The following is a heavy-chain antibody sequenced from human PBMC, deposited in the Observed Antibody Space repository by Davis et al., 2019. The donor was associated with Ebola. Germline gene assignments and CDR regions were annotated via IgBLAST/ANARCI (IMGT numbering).Heavy chain of an antibody. D-gene: IGHD1-26*01. V-gene: IGHV1-46*01. Sequence: ASVKVSCKASGYTFTSYQMNWVRQAPGQGLEWMGIINPSGGGTHYAQKLQVRVSMTEDTSSHTAYMELSSLKSDDTAIYYCAVGGQDGGFDYWGQGTLVTVSS. CDR1: GYTFTSYQ. CDR3: AVGGQDGGFDY. J-gene: IGHJ4*02. CDR2: INPSGGGT.